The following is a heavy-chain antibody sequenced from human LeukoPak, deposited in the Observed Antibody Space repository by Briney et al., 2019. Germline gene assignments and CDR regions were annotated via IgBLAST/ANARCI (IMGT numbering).Heavy chain of an antibody. Sequence: PGRSLRLSCAASGFTFSSTSMNWVRQAPGKGLEWVSSISSGSSYIYYADSVKGRFTISRDNAKNSLYLQMNSLRAEDTAMYYCARDRIAVAPVYGMDVWGQGTTVTVSS. CDR3: ARDRIAVAPVYGMDV. CDR1: GFTFSSTS. V-gene: IGHV3-21*01. D-gene: IGHD6-19*01. J-gene: IGHJ6*02. CDR2: ISSGSSYI.